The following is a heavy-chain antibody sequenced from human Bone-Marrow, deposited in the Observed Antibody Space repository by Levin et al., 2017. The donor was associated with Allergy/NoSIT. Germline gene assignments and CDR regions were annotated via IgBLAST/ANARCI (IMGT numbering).Heavy chain of an antibody. CDR1: GFTFSSYA. V-gene: IGHV3-23*01. Sequence: GGSLRLSCAASGFTFSSYAMSWVRQAPGKGLEWVSAISGGFGSTYYADSVKGRFTISRDNSKNTLYLQVNTLRAEDTAVYYCAKQLAAAGPFDCWGQGTLVTVSS. CDR3: AKQLAAAGPFDC. CDR2: ISGGFGST. D-gene: IGHD6-13*01. J-gene: IGHJ4*02.